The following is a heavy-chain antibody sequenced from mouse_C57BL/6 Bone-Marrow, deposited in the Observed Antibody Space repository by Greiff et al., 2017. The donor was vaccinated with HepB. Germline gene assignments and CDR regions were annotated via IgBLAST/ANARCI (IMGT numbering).Heavy chain of an antibody. J-gene: IGHJ2*01. Sequence: QVQLQQPGAELVRPGSSVKLSCKASGYTFTSYWMHWVKQRPIQGLEWIGNIDPSDSETNYNQKFKDKATLTVAKSSSTAYMQLSRLTSEDSAVYYCAQLGSDFDYWGQGTTLTVSS. V-gene: IGHV1-52*01. D-gene: IGHD4-1*02. CDR1: GYTFTSYW. CDR2: IDPSDSET. CDR3: AQLGSDFDY.